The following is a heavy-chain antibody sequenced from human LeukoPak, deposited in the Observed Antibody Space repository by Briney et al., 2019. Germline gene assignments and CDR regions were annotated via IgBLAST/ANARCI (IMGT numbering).Heavy chain of an antibody. CDR2: ISSSSYI. Sequence: GGSLRLSCAASGFTFSSYSMNWVRQAPGKGLEWVSSISSSSYIYYADSVKGRFTISRDNAKNSLYLQMNSLRAEDTAVYYCARGDYGDYVTHYYYYGMDVWGKGTTVTVSS. J-gene: IGHJ6*04. CDR3: ARGDYGDYVTHYYYYGMDV. V-gene: IGHV3-21*01. CDR1: GFTFSSYS. D-gene: IGHD4-17*01.